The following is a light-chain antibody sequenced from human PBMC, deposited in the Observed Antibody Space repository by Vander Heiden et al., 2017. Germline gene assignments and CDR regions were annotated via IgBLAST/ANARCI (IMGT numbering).Light chain of an antibody. CDR3: QQANSFPRT. CDR2: SAS. Sequence: PPSVSASGGDRVTITCRASQGISTWLAWYQQIPGKAPKLLISSASSLQSGVPSRFSGSGSGTDFILTISTLQPEDFATYYCQQANSFPRTFGQGTKVEIK. V-gene: IGKV1-12*01. J-gene: IGKJ1*01. CDR1: QGISTW.